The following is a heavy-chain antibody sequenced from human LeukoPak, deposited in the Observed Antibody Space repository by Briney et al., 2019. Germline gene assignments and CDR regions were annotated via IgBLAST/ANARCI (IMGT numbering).Heavy chain of an antibody. CDR2: MNPNSGNT. J-gene: IGHJ6*03. CDR3: ARVYYDFWSGPGYYMDV. D-gene: IGHD3-3*01. CDR1: GYTFTSYD. Sequence: GASVKVSCKASGYTFTSYDINWVRRATGQGLEWMGWMNPNSGNTGYAQKFQGRVTITRNTSISTAYMELSSLRSEDTAVYYCARVYYDFWSGPGYYMDVWGKGTTVTVSS. V-gene: IGHV1-8*03.